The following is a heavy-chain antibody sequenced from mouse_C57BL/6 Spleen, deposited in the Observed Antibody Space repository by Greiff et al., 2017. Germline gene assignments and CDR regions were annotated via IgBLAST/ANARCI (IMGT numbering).Heavy chain of an antibody. CDR2: IDPEDGET. CDR3: ARESPYGNYVYWYFDV. Sequence: EVQRVESGAELVKPGASVKLSCTASGFNIKDYYMHWVKQRTEQGLEWIGRIDPEDGETKYAPKFQGKATIPADTSSNTAYLQLSSLTSEDTAVYYCARESPYGNYVYWYFDVWGTGTTVTVSS. D-gene: IGHD2-1*01. J-gene: IGHJ1*03. CDR1: GFNIKDYY. V-gene: IGHV14-2*01.